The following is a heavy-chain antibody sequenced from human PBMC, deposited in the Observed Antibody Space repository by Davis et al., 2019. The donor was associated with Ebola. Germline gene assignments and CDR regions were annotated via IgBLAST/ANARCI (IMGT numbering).Heavy chain of an antibody. Sequence: SETLSLTCTVSGGSVSRGNFYWSWIRQSPGKGLEWLGYISHSGNTKYNPSLRVTISLDSSKNQFSLRLRSVTAADTAVYYCARHAMYYYDSSGYYRSDAFDIWGQGTMVTVSS. CDR3: ARHAMYYYDSSGYYRSDAFDI. V-gene: IGHV4-61*01. CDR2: ISHSGNT. CDR1: GGSVSRGNFY. D-gene: IGHD3-22*01. J-gene: IGHJ3*02.